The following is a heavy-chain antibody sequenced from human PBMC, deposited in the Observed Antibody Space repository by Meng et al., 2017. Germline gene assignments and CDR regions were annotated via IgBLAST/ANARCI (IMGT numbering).Heavy chain of an antibody. CDR1: AHTLSSDG. J-gene: IGHJ4*02. CDR2: INAYNGYT. CDR3: ATRGNPYLDC. V-gene: IGHV1-18*01. Sequence: QGHRVQSGAEVKKPGASVKVSCNASAHTLSSDGFAWVWQAPGQGLEWMGWINAYNGYTDYAQKFLGRVTLTTDTSTNTGYMELRSLTSDDTAVYYCATRGNPYLDCWGQGTLVTVSS.